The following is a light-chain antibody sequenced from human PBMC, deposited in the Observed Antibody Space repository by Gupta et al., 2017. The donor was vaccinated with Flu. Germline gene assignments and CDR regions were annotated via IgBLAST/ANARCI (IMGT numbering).Light chain of an antibody. J-gene: IGKJ2*01. CDR3: QQYDDSPAYT. CDR2: ATS. CDR1: QSINNNY. V-gene: IGKV3-20*01. Sequence: DTVLTQSPGTLSLSPGERATLSCRASQSINNNYLVWYQKKPDQAPRLLIYATSTRATGIPDRFSGSGSGTDFTLTISRLEPDDFAVYYCQQYDDSPAYTFGQGTRLEIK.